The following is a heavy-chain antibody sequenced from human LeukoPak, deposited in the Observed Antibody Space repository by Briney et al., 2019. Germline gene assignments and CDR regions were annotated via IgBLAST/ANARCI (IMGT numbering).Heavy chain of an antibody. CDR1: GFTFDDYA. CDR2: ISWNSGSI. Sequence: GGSLRLSCAASGFTFDDYAMHWVRQAPGKGLEGVSGISWNSGSIGYADSVKGRFTISRDNAKNSLYLQMNSLRAEDTALYYCAKDIGYEVGGTFQHWGQGTLVTVSS. D-gene: IGHD1-26*01. V-gene: IGHV3-9*01. CDR3: AKDIGYEVGGTFQH. J-gene: IGHJ1*01.